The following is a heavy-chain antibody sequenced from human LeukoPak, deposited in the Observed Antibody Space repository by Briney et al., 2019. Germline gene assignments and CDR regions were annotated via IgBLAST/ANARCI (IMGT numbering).Heavy chain of an antibody. CDR1: GGSISSGGYS. Sequence: SETLSLTCAVSGGSISSGGYSWSWIRQPPGKGLEWIGYIYYSGSTYYNPSLKSRVTISVDTSKNQFSLKLSSVTAADTAVYYCARLAKSSSWYGPYYFDYWGQGTLVTVSS. CDR2: IYYSGST. CDR3: ARLAKSSSWYGPYYFDY. V-gene: IGHV4-30-4*07. J-gene: IGHJ4*02. D-gene: IGHD6-13*01.